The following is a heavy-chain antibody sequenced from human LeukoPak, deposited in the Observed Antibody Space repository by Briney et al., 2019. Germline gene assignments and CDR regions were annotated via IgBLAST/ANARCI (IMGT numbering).Heavy chain of an antibody. CDR3: AREDILTTAGTYYYYGMDV. J-gene: IGHJ6*02. CDR2: INPNSGGT. V-gene: IGHV1-2*04. D-gene: IGHD6-13*01. CDR1: GYTFTGYY. Sequence: ASVKVSCKASGYTFTGYYMHWVRQAPGQGLEWMGWINPNSGGTNYAQKFQGWVTMTRDTSISTAYMELNRLRSGDTAIYYCAREDILTTAGTYYYYGMDVWGQGTTVTVAS.